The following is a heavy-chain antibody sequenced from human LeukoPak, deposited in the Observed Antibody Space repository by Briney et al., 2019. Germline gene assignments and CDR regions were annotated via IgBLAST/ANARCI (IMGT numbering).Heavy chain of an antibody. Sequence: KPSETLSLTCNVSGDSISQSYWTWIRLSPGQGLEWIGHINLSRRTKYNPSLKSRVTISIDMSKNQFSLSVRSVTAADTAIYYCAKDLHGGGHLNYWGQGTLVTVSS. J-gene: IGHJ4*02. V-gene: IGHV4-59*01. CDR1: GDSISQSY. CDR3: AKDLHGGGHLNY. CDR2: INLSRRT. D-gene: IGHD2-15*01.